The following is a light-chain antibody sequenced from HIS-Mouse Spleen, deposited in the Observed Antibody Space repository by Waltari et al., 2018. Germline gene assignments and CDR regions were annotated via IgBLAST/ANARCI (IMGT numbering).Light chain of an antibody. CDR1: SSNIGSNY. Sequence: QSVLTQPPSASGTPGQRVTIPCSGSSSNIGSNYVYWYQQLPGTAPNLLVYRNNQRASGVPVRCAGAKSGTSASLAISGLRSEEEADYYCAAWDDSLSGYVFGTGTKVTVL. CDR2: RNN. J-gene: IGLJ1*01. V-gene: IGLV1-47*01. CDR3: AAWDDSLSGYV.